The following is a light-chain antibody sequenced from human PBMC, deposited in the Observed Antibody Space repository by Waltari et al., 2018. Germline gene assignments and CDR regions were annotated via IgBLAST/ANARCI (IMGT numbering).Light chain of an antibody. CDR2: DAS. Sequence: DIQMTQSPSSLSASVADRVTITCQASQDISNYLNWYQQKPGKAPKLLIYDASNLETGVPSRFSGSGSGTDFTFTISSLQPEDIATYYCQQYDNLPLTFGGGTKVEIK. V-gene: IGKV1-33*01. CDR1: QDISNY. CDR3: QQYDNLPLT. J-gene: IGKJ4*01.